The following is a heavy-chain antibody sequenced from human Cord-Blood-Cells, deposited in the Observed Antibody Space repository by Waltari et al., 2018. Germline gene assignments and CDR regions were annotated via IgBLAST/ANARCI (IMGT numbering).Heavy chain of an antibody. V-gene: IGHV1-69*06. CDR1: GGTFSSYA. D-gene: IGHD1-1*01. CDR2: IIPIFGTA. Sequence: KKPGSSVKVSCKASGGTFSSYAISWVRQAPGQGLEWMGGIIPIFGTANYAQKFQGRVTITADKSTSTAYMELSSLRSEDTAVYYCARVGLGTEAPGRSNWFDPWGQGTLVTVSS. CDR3: ARVGLGTEAPGRSNWFDP. J-gene: IGHJ5*02.